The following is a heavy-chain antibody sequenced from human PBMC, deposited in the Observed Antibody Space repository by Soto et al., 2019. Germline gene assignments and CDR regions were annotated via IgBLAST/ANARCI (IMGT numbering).Heavy chain of an antibody. CDR2: ISSSSSTI. V-gene: IGHV3-48*01. J-gene: IGHJ6*02. Sequence: GGSLRLSCAASGFTFSSYSMNWVRQAPGKGLEWVSYISSSSSTIYYADSVKGRFTISRDNAKNSLYLQMNSLRAEDTALYYCARGEYYGSGKNYYYGMDVWGQGTTVTVSS. CDR1: GFTFSSYS. CDR3: ARGEYYGSGKNYYYGMDV. D-gene: IGHD3-10*01.